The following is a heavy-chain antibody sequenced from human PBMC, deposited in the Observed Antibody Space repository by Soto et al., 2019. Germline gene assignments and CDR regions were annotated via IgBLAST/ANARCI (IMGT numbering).Heavy chain of an antibody. CDR2: ISSSSSYI. V-gene: IGHV3-21*01. CDR1: GSTFRSYS. D-gene: IGHD6-19*01. J-gene: IGHJ4*02. Sequence: PGGSLRLSCAASGSTFRSYSMNWVRQAPGKGLEWVSSISSSSSYIYYADSVKGRFTISRDNAKNSLYLQMNSLRAEDTAVYYCARESLGGEWLVTDTDYWAQGTLVTVSS. CDR3: ARESLGGEWLVTDTDY.